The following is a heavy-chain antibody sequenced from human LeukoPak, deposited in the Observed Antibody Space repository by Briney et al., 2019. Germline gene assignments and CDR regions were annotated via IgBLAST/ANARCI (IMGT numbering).Heavy chain of an antibody. CDR3: VKDHTELRGLFDY. CDR1: GFTFSNYA. V-gene: IGHV3-23*01. J-gene: IGHJ4*02. Sequence: PGGSLRLSCAASGFTFSNYAMSWVRQAPGKGLEWVSAVIDSGDSTSYADSVKGRFTISRDNSNTTLYLQMNSLRAEDTAVYYCVKDHTELRGLFDYWGQGTLVTVSS. CDR2: VIDSGDST. D-gene: IGHD1-14*01.